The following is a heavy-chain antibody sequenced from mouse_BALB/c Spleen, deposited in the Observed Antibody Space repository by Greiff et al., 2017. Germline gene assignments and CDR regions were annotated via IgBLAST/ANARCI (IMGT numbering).Heavy chain of an antibody. CDR1: GFTFSDYY. CDR3: ARDHDGSTPFAY. V-gene: IGHV5-4*02. J-gene: IGHJ3*01. Sequence: EVQGVESGGGLVKPGGSLKLSCAASGFTFSDYYMYWVRQTPEKRLEWVATISDGGSYTYYPDSVKGRFTISRDNAKNNLYLQMSSLKSEDTAMYYCARDHDGSTPFAYWGQGTLVTVSA. CDR2: ISDGGSYT. D-gene: IGHD2-3*01.